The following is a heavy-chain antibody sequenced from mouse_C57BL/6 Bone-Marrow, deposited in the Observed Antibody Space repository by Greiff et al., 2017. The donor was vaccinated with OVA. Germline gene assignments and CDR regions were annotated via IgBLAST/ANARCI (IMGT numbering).Heavy chain of an antibody. CDR1: GFNIKDDY. CDR3: TTYYGSSTGFAY. CDR2: IDPENGDT. V-gene: IGHV14-4*01. Sequence: EVQLQQSGAELVRPGASVKLSCTASGFNIKDDYMHWVKQRPEQGLEWIGWIDPENGDTEYASKFQGKATITADTSSTTSYLQLSSLTSGDTAVYYCTTYYGSSTGFAYWGQGTLVTVSA. J-gene: IGHJ3*01. D-gene: IGHD1-1*01.